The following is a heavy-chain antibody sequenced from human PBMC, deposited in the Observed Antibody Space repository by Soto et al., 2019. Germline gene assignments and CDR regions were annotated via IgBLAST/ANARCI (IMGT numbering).Heavy chain of an antibody. CDR3: AAGIVVVPAAWAYYYGMDV. V-gene: IGHV5-51*01. CDR2: IDPGDSDT. J-gene: IGHJ6*02. D-gene: IGHD2-2*01. Sequence: GESLKISCKGSGYTFTSYWIGWVRQMPGEGLEWMGIIDPGDSDTRYSPSFQGQVTISADKSISTAYLQWSSLKASDTAMYYCAAGIVVVPAAWAYYYGMDVWGQGTTVTVSS. CDR1: GYTFTSYW.